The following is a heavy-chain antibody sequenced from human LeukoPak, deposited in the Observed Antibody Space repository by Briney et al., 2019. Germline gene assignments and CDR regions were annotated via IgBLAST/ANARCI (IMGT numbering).Heavy chain of an antibody. CDR3: AKDLRYSGSYLFDC. V-gene: IGHV3-9*01. D-gene: IGHD1-26*01. J-gene: IGHJ4*02. Sequence: RPGGSLRLSCAASGFIFDDYAMHWVRQAPGKGLEWVSGIGWNGASIDYADSVKGRFTISRDNAKNSLYLQMNSPRDEDTALYYCAKDLRYSGSYLFDCWGQGTLVTVSS. CDR2: IGWNGASI. CDR1: GFIFDDYA.